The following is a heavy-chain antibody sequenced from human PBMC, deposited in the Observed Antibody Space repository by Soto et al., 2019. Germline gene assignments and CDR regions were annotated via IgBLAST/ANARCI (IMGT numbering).Heavy chain of an antibody. CDR2: ISYDGSNK. V-gene: IGHV3-30*03. D-gene: IGHD1-7*01. Sequence: LRLSCAASGFTFSSYGMHWVRQAPGKGLEWVAVISYDGSNKYYADSVKGRFTISRDNSKNTLYLQMNSQRAEDTAVYYCGRSYNWNYVNYYYYGMDVWGQGTTVTVPS. CDR1: GFTFSSYG. J-gene: IGHJ6*02. CDR3: GRSYNWNYVNYYYYGMDV.